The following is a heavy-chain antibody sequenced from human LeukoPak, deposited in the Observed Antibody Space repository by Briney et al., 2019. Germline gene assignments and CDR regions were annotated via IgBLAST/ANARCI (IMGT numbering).Heavy chain of an antibody. CDR3: TRDRSKAEDD. J-gene: IGHJ4*02. V-gene: IGHV3-7*01. D-gene: IGHD6-6*01. CDR1: GFTFSGHW. CDR2: INQGGSDK. Sequence: GGSLRLSCAASGFTFSGHWMSWVRQAPGKGLEWVANINQGGSDKYYVDSGKGRFTISRDNANNLLYPQMNGLRDDDTAVYYCTRDRSKAEDDWGQGTLVTVSS.